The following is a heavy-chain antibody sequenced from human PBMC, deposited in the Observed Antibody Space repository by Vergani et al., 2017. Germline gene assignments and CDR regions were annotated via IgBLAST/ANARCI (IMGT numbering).Heavy chain of an antibody. D-gene: IGHD1-26*01. CDR1: GGSISSGDYY. J-gene: IGHJ4*02. CDR2: IYYSGST. CDR3: ARDRGSGSYYDFDY. V-gene: IGHV4-30-4*08. Sequence: QVQLQESGPGLVKPSQTLSLTCTVSGGSISSGDYYWSWIRQPPWKGLEWIGYIYYSGSTYYNPSLKSRVTISIDTSKNQFSLKLCSVTAADTAVYYCARDRGSGSYYDFDYWGQGTLVTVSS.